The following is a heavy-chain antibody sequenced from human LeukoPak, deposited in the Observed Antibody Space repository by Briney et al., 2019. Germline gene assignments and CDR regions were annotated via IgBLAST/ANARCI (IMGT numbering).Heavy chain of an antibody. CDR1: GYTFTSYG. V-gene: IGHV1-18*01. CDR3: ARDEDYYGSGGGYYYYGMDV. Sequence: ASVKVSCRASGYTFTSYGISWVRQAPGQGLEWMGWISAYNGNTNYAQKLQGRVTMTTDTSTSTAYMELRSLRSDDTAVYYCARDEDYYGSGGGYYYYGMDVWGQGTTVTVSS. D-gene: IGHD3-10*01. CDR2: ISAYNGNT. J-gene: IGHJ6*02.